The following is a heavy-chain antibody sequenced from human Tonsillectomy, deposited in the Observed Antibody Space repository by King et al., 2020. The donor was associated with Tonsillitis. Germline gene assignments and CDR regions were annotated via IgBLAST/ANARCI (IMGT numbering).Heavy chain of an antibody. CDR1: GLSFSSYW. J-gene: IGHJ6*02. V-gene: IGHV3-74*01. Sequence: VQLVESGGGLVQPGGSLRLSCAASGLSFSSYWMHWVRPSPGKGLVWGSRINSVGSSQSYTESVKGRFTISRDNAKNTLYLQMNSLRAEDTAVYYCARTSGYGGMDVWGQGTTVTVSS. CDR3: ARTSGYGGMDV. D-gene: IGHD5-12*01. CDR2: INSVGSSQ.